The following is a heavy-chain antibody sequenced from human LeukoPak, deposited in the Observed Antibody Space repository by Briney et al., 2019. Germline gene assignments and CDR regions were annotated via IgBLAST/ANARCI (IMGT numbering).Heavy chain of an antibody. V-gene: IGHV1-46*01. J-gene: IGHJ4*02. CDR1: GYTFTSYY. CDR2: INPSGGST. CDR3: ARGNLERGYYDSSGYLGFDY. D-gene: IGHD3-22*01. Sequence: GASVKVSCKASGYTFTSYYMHWVRQAPGQGLEWMGIINPSGGSTSYAQKFQGRVTMTRDMSTSTVYMELSSLRSEDTAVYYCARGNLERGYYDSSGYLGFDYWGQGTLVTVSS.